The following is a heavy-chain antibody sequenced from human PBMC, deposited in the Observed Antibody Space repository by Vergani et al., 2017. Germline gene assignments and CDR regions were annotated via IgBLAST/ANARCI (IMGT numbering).Heavy chain of an antibody. D-gene: IGHD3-16*02. CDR1: GGSFSDYY. CDR3: ASIXRAPTRRNPPPDY. Sequence: QVQLQEWGAGLLKTSETLCLTGGVSGGSFSDYYWSWIRQAPGMGLEWIGEVNHGGSTNYNPSLKSRVSISVDTSKNQFSLQLTSVTAADSALYFCASIXRAPTRRNPPPDYWGQGILVTVSS. J-gene: IGHJ4*02. V-gene: IGHV4-34*01. CDR2: VNHGGST.